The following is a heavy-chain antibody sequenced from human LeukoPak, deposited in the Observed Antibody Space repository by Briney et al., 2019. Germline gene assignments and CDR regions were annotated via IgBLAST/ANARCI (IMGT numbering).Heavy chain of an antibody. V-gene: IGHV1-69*06. J-gene: IGHJ6*03. D-gene: IGHD5-18*01. CDR1: GGTFSSYA. Sequence: SVKVSCKASGGTFSSYAISWVRQAPGQGLEWMGGIIPIFGTANYAQKFQGRVTITADKSASTAYMELSSLRSEDTAVYYCAGPDTAMEDYYYSYMDVWGKGTTVTVSS. CDR2: IIPIFGTA. CDR3: AGPDTAMEDYYYSYMDV.